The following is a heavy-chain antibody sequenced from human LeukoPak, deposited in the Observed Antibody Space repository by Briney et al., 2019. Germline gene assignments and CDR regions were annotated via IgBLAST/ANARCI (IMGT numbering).Heavy chain of an antibody. V-gene: IGHV4-4*07. CDR1: GGSISSYY. CDR2: IYTSGST. Sequence: SETLSLTCTVSGGSISSYYWSWIRQPAGKGLEWIGRIYTSGSTNYNPSLKSRVTMSVDTSKNQFSLKLSSVTAADTAVYYCARDGRDADPRVSDYWGQGTLVTVSS. D-gene: IGHD6-6*01. CDR3: ARDGRDADPRVSDY. J-gene: IGHJ4*02.